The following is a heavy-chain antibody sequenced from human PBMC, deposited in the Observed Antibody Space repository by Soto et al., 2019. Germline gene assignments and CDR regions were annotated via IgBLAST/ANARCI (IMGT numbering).Heavy chain of an antibody. CDR1: DGSISGYY. CDR3: ARDLWGYCGTDCYPLDV. Sequence: SETVSLTCTFSDGSISGYYWSWIRQPPGKGLEWIGYMYNTGSTVYNPSFKSRVTISVDTSKNQFSLKLNSVTAADTAVYYCARDLWGYCGTDCYPLDVWGQGTTVT. J-gene: IGHJ6*02. CDR2: MYNTGST. V-gene: IGHV4-59*01. D-gene: IGHD2-21*02.